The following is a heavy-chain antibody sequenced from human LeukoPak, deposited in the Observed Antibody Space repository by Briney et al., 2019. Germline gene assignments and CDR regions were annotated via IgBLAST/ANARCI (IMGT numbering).Heavy chain of an antibody. CDR2: ISAYNANT. D-gene: IGHD3-9*01. J-gene: IGHJ4*02. Sequence: GASVKVSCKASGYTFTSYGISWVRQAPGQGLEWMGWISAYNANTNYAQKLQGRVTMTTDTSTSTAYMELRSLRSDDTAVYFCAREPPYDILTGYFFDFWGQGTLVTVSS. CDR1: GYTFTSYG. V-gene: IGHV1-18*01. CDR3: AREPPYDILTGYFFDF.